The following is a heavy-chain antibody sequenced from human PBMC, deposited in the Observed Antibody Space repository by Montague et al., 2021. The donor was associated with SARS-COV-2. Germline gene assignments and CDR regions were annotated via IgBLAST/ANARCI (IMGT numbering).Heavy chain of an antibody. CDR3: AREWDDVTRPAHYGMDF. J-gene: IGHJ6*02. D-gene: IGHD3-16*01. CDR2: ISYDGSNK. Sequence: LSLTCAASLFTFSNYAMHWVRQAPGKGLEWVALISYDGSNKYYADSVKGRFAISRDNSKNTLYLQMNSLRAEDTGLYYCAREWDDVTRPAHYGMDFWGQGTTVTVSS. CDR1: LFTFSNYA. V-gene: IGHV3-30*09.